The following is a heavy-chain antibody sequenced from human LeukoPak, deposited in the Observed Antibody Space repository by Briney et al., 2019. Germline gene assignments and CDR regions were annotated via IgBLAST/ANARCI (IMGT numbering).Heavy chain of an antibody. J-gene: IGHJ6*03. V-gene: IGHV3-48*03. CDR2: ISSSGSTI. CDR1: GFTFSSYE. CDR3: ARGVITMVRGVIYMDV. D-gene: IGHD3-10*01. Sequence: GGSLRLSCAASGFTFSSYEMNWVRQAPGKGLEWVSYISSSGSTIYYADSVKGRFTTSRDNAKNSLYLQMNSLRTEDTAVYYCARGVITMVRGVIYMDVWGKGTTVTISS.